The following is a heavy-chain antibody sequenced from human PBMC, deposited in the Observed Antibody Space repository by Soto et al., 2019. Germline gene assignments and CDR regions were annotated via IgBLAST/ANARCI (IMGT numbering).Heavy chain of an antibody. V-gene: IGHV3-23*01. CDR3: ARSGELDY. J-gene: IGHJ4*02. Sequence: VELLESGGGLVQPGGSLRLSCAASGFTFSNYGMSWVRQAPGRGREWVSIINDDGNKTHYEDSVKGLFTMSRDNSENAVYLDLSRLRGEVTAIYYGARSGELDYWGQGTLVTVSS. D-gene: IGHD5-12*01. CDR2: INDDGNKT. CDR1: GFTFSNYG.